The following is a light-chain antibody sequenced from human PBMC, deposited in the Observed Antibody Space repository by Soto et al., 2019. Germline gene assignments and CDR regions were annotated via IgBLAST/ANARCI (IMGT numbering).Light chain of an antibody. Sequence: EIVMTQSPATLSVSPWERATLSCRASQSVSSNLAWYQQKPGQDPRLLIYGASTRATGIPARFSGSGSGTEFTLTISSLQSEDFAVYYCQQYNNWWTFGQGTKVEIK. CDR1: QSVSSN. J-gene: IGKJ1*01. V-gene: IGKV3-15*01. CDR3: QQYNNWWT. CDR2: GAS.